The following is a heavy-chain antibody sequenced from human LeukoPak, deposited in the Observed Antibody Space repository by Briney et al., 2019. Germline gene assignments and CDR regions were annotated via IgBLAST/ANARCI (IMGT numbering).Heavy chain of an antibody. Sequence: GGSLRLSCAASGFTFSSYGMHWVRQAPGKGLEWVAFIRYDGSNKYYADSVKGRFTISRDNSKNTLYLQMNSLRAEDTAVYYCAKGQRFLTEHYYFDYWGQGTLVTVSS. J-gene: IGHJ4*02. CDR3: AKGQRFLTEHYYFDY. V-gene: IGHV3-30*02. CDR1: GFTFSSYG. D-gene: IGHD3-3*01. CDR2: IRYDGSNK.